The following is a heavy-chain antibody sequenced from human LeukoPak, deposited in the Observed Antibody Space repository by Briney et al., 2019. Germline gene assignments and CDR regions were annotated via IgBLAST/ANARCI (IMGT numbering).Heavy chain of an antibody. Sequence: PGGSLRLSCVASGFTFNTYNMNWVRQAPGKGLEWVSSITSSSSYMYYADSVKGRFTISRDNAKSSLYLQMNSLRDEDTAVYYCARDPYSGNYGDYYYYMDVWGKGTTVTISS. CDR3: ARDPYSGNYGDYYYYMDV. D-gene: IGHD1-26*01. CDR2: ITSSSSYM. V-gene: IGHV3-21*01. CDR1: GFTFNTYN. J-gene: IGHJ6*03.